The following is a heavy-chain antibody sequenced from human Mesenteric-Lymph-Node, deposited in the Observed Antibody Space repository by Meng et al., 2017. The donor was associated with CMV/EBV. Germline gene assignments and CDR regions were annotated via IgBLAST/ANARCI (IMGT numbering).Heavy chain of an antibody. D-gene: IGHD1-26*01. J-gene: IGHJ4*02. Sequence: CKASGYTVNVDDLHWLRQAPGRGLEWMGRIAAYTGNTDYLQKFQDRVSMTRDTSISTVYMELSGLRSDDTAIYFCARGSDTSALDFWGQGTLVTVSS. CDR2: IAAYTGNT. CDR3: ARGSDTSALDF. V-gene: IGHV1-2*06. CDR1: GYTVNVDD.